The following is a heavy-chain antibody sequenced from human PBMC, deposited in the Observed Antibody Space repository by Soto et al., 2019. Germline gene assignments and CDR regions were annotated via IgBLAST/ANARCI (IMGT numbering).Heavy chain of an antibody. CDR2: IYPGDSDT. J-gene: IGHJ6*02. CDR3: ARQGDTAMATNYYYGMDV. D-gene: IGHD5-18*01. V-gene: IGHV5-51*01. Sequence: PGESLKISCKGSGYSFTSYWIGWVRQMPGKGLEWMGIIYPGDSDTRYSPSFQGQVTISADKSISTAYLQWSSLKASDTAMYYCARQGDTAMATNYYYGMDVWGQGTTVTVSS. CDR1: GYSFTSYW.